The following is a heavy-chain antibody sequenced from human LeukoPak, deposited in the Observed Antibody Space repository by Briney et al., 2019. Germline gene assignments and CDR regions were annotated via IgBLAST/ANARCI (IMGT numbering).Heavy chain of an antibody. J-gene: IGHJ6*02. Sequence: PGGSLRLSCAASGFTFSSYGMHWVRQAPGKGLEWVAVISYDGSNKYYADSVKGRFTISRDNAKNSLYLQMNSLRAEDTAVYYCARVLFNYYYYGMDVWGQGTTVTVSS. CDR2: ISYDGSNK. CDR3: ARVLFNYYYYGMDV. V-gene: IGHV3-30*03. CDR1: GFTFSSYG. D-gene: IGHD2/OR15-2a*01.